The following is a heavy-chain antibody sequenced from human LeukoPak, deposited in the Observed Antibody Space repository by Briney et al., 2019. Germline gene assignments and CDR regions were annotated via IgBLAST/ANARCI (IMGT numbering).Heavy chain of an antibody. D-gene: IGHD2-15*01. J-gene: IGHJ4*02. Sequence: PGRSLRLSCAASGFTFDDYAMHWVRQAPGKGLEWVSGISWNSGSIGYADSVKGRFTISRDNAKNSLYLQMNSLRAEDTALSYCAKVGRRYCSGGSCPVDYWGQGTLVTVSS. CDR3: AKVGRRYCSGGSCPVDY. V-gene: IGHV3-9*01. CDR1: GFTFDDYA. CDR2: ISWNSGSI.